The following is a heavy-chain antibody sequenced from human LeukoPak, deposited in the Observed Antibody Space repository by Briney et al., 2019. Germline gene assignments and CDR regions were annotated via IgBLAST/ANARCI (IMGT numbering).Heavy chain of an antibody. Sequence: PSETLSLTCTVSGGSISNYYWSWIRQPPGKGLEWIGYISYSGSTNYNPSLRSRVAISEDTSRNQFSLRLNSVTAADTAVYYCARFRYYYYGMDVWGQGTTVTVSS. V-gene: IGHV4-59*12. CDR3: ARFRYYYYGMDV. CDR1: GGSISNYY. CDR2: ISYSGST. J-gene: IGHJ6*02.